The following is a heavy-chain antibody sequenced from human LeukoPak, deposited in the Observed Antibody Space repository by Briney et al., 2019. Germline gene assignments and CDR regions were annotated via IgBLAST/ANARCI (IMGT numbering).Heavy chain of an antibody. Sequence: PSETLSLTCAVYGGSFSGYYWSWIRQPPGKGLEWIGEINHSGSTNYNPSLKSRVTISVDTSKNQFSLKLSSVTAADTAVYYCARGVPRHYYGSGSYYYTPWGQGTLVTVSS. CDR3: ARGVPRHYYGSGSYYYTP. D-gene: IGHD3-10*01. J-gene: IGHJ5*02. CDR1: GGSFSGYY. CDR2: INHSGST. V-gene: IGHV4-34*01.